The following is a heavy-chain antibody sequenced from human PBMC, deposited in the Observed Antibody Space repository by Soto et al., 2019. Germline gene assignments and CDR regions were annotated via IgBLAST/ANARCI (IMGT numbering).Heavy chain of an antibody. CDR2: VHGGGST. D-gene: IGHD3-16*01. V-gene: IGHV3-53*01. J-gene: IGHJ4*02. CDR1: GFTVSNNH. CDR3: AGRLTTAASLDY. Sequence: HPGGSLRLSCAASGFTVSNNHMTWVRQAAGKGLELVSFVHGGGSTSYADSVKGRFTISRDNSKNTLYLQMDSLRAEDTAIYYCAGRLTTAASLDYWGRGILVTVSS.